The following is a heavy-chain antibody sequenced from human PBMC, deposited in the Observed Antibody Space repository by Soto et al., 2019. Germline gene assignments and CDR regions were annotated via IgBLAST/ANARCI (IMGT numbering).Heavy chain of an antibody. CDR2: IYSGGST. CDR3: ARAREIDYYYYYYMDV. J-gene: IGHJ6*03. Sequence: PGGSLRLSCAASGFTVSSNYMSWVRQAPGKGLEWVSVIYSGGSTYYADSMKGRFTISRHNSKNTLYLQMNSLRAEDTAVYYCARAREIDYYYYYYMDVWGKGTTVTVSS. CDR1: GFTVSSNY. V-gene: IGHV3-53*04.